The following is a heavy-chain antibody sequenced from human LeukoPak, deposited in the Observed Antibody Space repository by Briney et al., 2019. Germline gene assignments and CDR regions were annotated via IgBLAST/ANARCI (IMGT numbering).Heavy chain of an antibody. V-gene: IGHV3-49*04. CDR2: IRSKVYGGTP. CDR3: TRDQTPYY. CDR1: GFTFGDYA. J-gene: IGHJ4*02. Sequence: GRSLRLSCTASGFTFGDYAMTWVRQAPGKGLEWVGFIRSKVYGGTPEYAASVKGRFTISRDDSQGIAYLQMNGLKTEDTAVYYCTRDQTPYYWGQGTLVTVSS.